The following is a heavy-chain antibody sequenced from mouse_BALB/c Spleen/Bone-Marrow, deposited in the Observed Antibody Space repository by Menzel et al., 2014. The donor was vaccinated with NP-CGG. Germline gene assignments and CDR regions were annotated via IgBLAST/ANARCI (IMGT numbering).Heavy chain of an antibody. J-gene: IGHJ2*01. CDR2: IDPANGNT. Sequence: EVQLQQSGAELVKPGASVKLSCTASGFNIKDTYMHWVKQRPEQGLEWIGRIDPANGNTKYDPKFQGKATITADTSSNTAYLQLSSLTSEDTAVYYCARYRLGTCFDYWGQGTTLTVSS. CDR1: GFNIKDTY. V-gene: IGHV14-3*02. CDR3: ARYRLGTCFDY. D-gene: IGHD1-2*01.